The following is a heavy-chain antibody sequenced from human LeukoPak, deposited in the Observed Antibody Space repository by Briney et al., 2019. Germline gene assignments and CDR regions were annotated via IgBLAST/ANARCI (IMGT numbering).Heavy chain of an antibody. CDR2: INSDGSSI. J-gene: IGHJ4*02. D-gene: IGHD5-12*01. CDR1: GFTFSSYC. CDR3: AREGRVSGYDFDC. Sequence: GGSLRLSCAASGFTFSSYCMHWVRQAPGKGLVWVSRINSDGSSITYADSVKGRFTIPGDNAKNPLYLQMNSLRVEDTAGYYCAREGRVSGYDFDCWGEGTLVTVSS. V-gene: IGHV3-74*01.